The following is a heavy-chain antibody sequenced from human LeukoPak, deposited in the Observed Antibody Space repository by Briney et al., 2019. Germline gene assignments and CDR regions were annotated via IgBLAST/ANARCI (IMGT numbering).Heavy chain of an antibody. CDR2: ISWNSGSI. J-gene: IGHJ5*02. CDR1: GFTFSSYW. V-gene: IGHV3-9*01. Sequence: LRLSCAASGFTFSSYWMHWVRQAPGKGLEWVSGISWNSGSIGYADSVKGRFTISRDNAKNSLYLQMNSLRAEDTALYYCAKHITDILTGYSNWFDPWGQGTLVTVSS. CDR3: AKHITDILTGYSNWFDP. D-gene: IGHD3-9*01.